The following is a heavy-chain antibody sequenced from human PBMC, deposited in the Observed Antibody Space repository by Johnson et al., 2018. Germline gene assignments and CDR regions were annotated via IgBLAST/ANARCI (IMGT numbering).Heavy chain of an antibody. CDR2: IYYSGST. CDR3: ARDAVVVAANVYYYYMDV. D-gene: IGHD2-15*01. V-gene: IGHV4-59*01. Sequence: QVQLQESGPGLVKPSETLSLTCTVSGGSISSYYWSWIRQHPGKGLGWIGYIYYSGSTNYNPSLKSRVTISVDPSKNQFSLKLSSVTAADTAVYYCARDAVVVAANVYYYYMDVWGKGTTVTVSS. CDR1: GGSISSYY. J-gene: IGHJ6*03.